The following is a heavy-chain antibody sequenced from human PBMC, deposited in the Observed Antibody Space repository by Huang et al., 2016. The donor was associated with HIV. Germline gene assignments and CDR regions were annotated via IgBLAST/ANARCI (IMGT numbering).Heavy chain of an antibody. Sequence: VQLLDSGGGVVQPEKSLRLSCTAAGFPFKMYAMHGCRQMPGRGLGWVAGTSYDGNKIYYSDSVKGRFIISRDKSRNTLCLQMNSLRVDDTAVYYGTREGGHLEGIYDALDVWGQGTRVTVSS. V-gene: IGHV3-30*03. CDR3: TREGGHLEGIYDALDV. CDR2: TSYDGNKI. J-gene: IGHJ3*01. CDR1: GFPFKMYA. D-gene: IGHD6-13*01.